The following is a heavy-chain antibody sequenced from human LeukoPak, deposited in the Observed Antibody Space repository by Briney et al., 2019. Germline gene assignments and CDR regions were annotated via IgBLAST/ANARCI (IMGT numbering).Heavy chain of an antibody. CDR1: EFTFNNYW. CDR3: ARDRRAPYYGFRSGYIDHYYMDV. J-gene: IGHJ6*03. CDR2: IKRDGSEK. Sequence: GGSLRLSCAASEFTFNNYWMSWVRQAPGKGLEWVANIKRDGSEKYYVDSVKGRFTISRDNAKNSLYLQMNSLRAEDTAVYYCARDRRAPYYGFRSGYIDHYYMDVWGKGTTVTVSS. V-gene: IGHV3-7*01. D-gene: IGHD3-3*01.